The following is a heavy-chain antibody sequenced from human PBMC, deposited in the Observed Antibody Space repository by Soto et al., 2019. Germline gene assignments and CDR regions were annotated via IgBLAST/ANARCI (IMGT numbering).Heavy chain of an antibody. CDR1: GGPINSGVNY. V-gene: IGHV4-31*03. CDR2: SYYSGST. CDR3: ARGTEGDFNVNL. Sequence: SETLSLTCSVSGGPINSGVNYWICIRQLPGKGLEWIGYSYYSGSTKYNPSLKSRVTISVDTSKNQFSLKMTSVTAADTAVYYCARGTEGDFNVNLWGQGTLVTVSS. J-gene: IGHJ4*02. D-gene: IGHD2-21*01.